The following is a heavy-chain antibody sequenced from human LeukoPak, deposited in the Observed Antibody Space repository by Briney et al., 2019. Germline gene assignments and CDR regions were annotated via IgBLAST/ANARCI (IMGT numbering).Heavy chain of an antibody. Sequence: GESLKISCKGSGYSFTSYWIGWVRQMPGKGLEWMGIIYPGDSDTRYSPSFQGQVTISADKSISTAYLQWSSLKASDTAMYYCASKPEVGVMGNAFDIWGQGTMVTVPS. CDR2: IYPGDSDT. J-gene: IGHJ3*02. D-gene: IGHD1-26*01. CDR1: GYSFTSYW. V-gene: IGHV5-51*01. CDR3: ASKPEVGVMGNAFDI.